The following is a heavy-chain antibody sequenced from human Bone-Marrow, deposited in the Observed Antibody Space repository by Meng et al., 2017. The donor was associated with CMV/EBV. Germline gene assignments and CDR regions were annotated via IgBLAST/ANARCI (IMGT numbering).Heavy chain of an antibody. J-gene: IGHJ4*02. Sequence: QVQLVXXXXXXVQXGXXXRPSCAASGFTFSSYGMHWVRQAPGKGLEWVAFIRYDGSNKYYADSVKGRFTISRDNSKNTLYLQMNSLRAEDTAVYYCACVDTAMGSFDYWGQGTLVTVSS. CDR1: GFTFSSYG. V-gene: IGHV3-30*02. D-gene: IGHD5-18*01. CDR3: ACVDTAMGSFDY. CDR2: IRYDGSNK.